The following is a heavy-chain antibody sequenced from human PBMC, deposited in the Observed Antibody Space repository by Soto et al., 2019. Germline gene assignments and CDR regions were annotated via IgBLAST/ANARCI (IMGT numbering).Heavy chain of an antibody. CDR3: SRGIDQYKTDW. J-gene: IGHJ4*02. Sequence: SETLSLTCTVYGGSFSGYYGSWIRQPPGKGLEWIGEVHHEEGTNYNPSLKSRVTISVDMSKNQLSLDLNSVTAADTAVYYCSRGIDQYKTDWWGQGTLVT. D-gene: IGHD1-1*01. CDR2: VHHEEGT. CDR1: GGSFSGYY. V-gene: IGHV4-34*01.